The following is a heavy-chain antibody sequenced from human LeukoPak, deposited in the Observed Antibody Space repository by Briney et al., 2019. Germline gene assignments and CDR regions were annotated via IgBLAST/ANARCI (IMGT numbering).Heavy chain of an antibody. V-gene: IGHV1-18*04. D-gene: IGHD5-12*01. CDR1: GYTFTSYY. Sequence: ASVKVSCKASGYTFTSYYMHWVRQAPGQGLEWMGWISAYNGNTNYAQKLQGRVTMTTDTSTSTAYMELRSLRSDDTAVYYCARAGVMVATNYYGMDVWGQGTTVTVSS. J-gene: IGHJ6*02. CDR2: ISAYNGNT. CDR3: ARAGVMVATNYYGMDV.